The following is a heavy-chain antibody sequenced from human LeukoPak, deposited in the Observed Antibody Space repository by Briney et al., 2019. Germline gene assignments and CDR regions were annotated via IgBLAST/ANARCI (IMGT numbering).Heavy chain of an antibody. Sequence: QPGGSLRLSCAASGFTVSSNYMSWVRQAPGKGLEWVSVIYSDGSTYYADSVKGRFTISRHNFKNTLYLQMNSLRAEDTAVYYCARGHRGYSADYWGQGTLVTVSS. D-gene: IGHD5-18*01. V-gene: IGHV3-53*04. CDR2: IYSDGST. J-gene: IGHJ4*02. CDR3: ARGHRGYSADY. CDR1: GFTVSSNY.